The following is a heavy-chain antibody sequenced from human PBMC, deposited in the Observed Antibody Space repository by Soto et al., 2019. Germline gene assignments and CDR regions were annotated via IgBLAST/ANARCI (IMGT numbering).Heavy chain of an antibody. CDR2: INTNTGDT. J-gene: IGHJ5*02. CDR3: ARWVGASNSFDP. D-gene: IGHD1-26*01. CDR1: GYTFTGYH. Sequence: QVHLVQSGAEVKEPGASVKVSCKTSGYTFTGYHIHWVRQAPGQGLEWMGWINTNTGDTNYAQKFQGWVTMTRDTSINTAYVQLSRLTSDDTAVYYCARWVGASNSFDPWGQGTLVTVSS. V-gene: IGHV1-2*04.